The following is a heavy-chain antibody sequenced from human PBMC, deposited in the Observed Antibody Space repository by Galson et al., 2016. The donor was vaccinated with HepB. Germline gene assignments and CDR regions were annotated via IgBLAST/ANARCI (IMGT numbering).Heavy chain of an antibody. CDR1: GFTFSKYA. V-gene: IGHV3-23*01. D-gene: IGHD3-22*01. CDR3: SKFEREDSSGYYYGIFDH. J-gene: IGHJ4*02. CDR2: IRRRGDIT. Sequence: SLRLSCAASGFTFSKYAMAWVRQVPGKGLEWVGSIRRRGDITYYSGSVEGRFTISRDNANNTVHLQMSGLTAEDTAIYYCSKFEREDSSGYYYGIFDHWGQGSLVAVSS.